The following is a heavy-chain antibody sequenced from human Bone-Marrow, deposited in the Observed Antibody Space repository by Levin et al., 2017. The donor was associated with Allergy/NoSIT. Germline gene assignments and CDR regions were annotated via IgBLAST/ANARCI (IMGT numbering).Heavy chain of an antibody. CDR1: GFSFSNYG. D-gene: IGHD4-17*01. V-gene: IGHV3-33*01. Sequence: SCAASGFSFSNYGMHWVRQAPGKGLEWVAVIWNDGSKTYYADSVKGRFTITRDSPKNTLYLQMNSLRVEDTALYYCVRDNYGDYTETNGAFDIWGHGTMVTVSS. CDR3: VRDNYGDYTETNGAFDI. CDR2: IWNDGSKT. J-gene: IGHJ3*02.